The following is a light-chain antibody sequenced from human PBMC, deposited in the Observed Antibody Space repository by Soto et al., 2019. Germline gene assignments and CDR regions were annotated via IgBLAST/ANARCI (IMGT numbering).Light chain of an antibody. V-gene: IGKV1-33*01. J-gene: IGKJ2*01. CDR2: DAS. CDR1: EDINNY. Sequence: DIQMTQSPSSLSTSVGDRVIIACQASEDINNYLSWFQQKPGKAPKLLIYDASKLEAGVPSRFSGSGSGADFTFTISSLQAEDIATYFCQQYDDLPYTFGQGTKLEIK. CDR3: QQYDDLPYT.